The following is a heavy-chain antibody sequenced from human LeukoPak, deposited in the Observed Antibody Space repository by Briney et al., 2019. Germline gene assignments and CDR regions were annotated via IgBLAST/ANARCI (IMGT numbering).Heavy chain of an antibody. Sequence: SETLSLTCTVSGGSISSSNYYWGWIRQPPGKGLEWIGSIFYSGSTYYNPALKRRATIYVVTSQNQFSLTLSSVTAADTAVYYCARTITVAGKYYFDYWGQGTLVTVSS. CDR2: IFYSGST. D-gene: IGHD6-19*01. V-gene: IGHV4-39*01. J-gene: IGHJ4*02. CDR3: ARTITVAGKYYFDY. CDR1: GGSISSSNYY.